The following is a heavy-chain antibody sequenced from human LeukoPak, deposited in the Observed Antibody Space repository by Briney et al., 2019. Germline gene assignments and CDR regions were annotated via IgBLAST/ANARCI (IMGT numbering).Heavy chain of an antibody. Sequence: SETLSLTCTVSGGSISDHYWSWIRQPSGKGREWIGRIYSSGSANYSPSLKSRVSMSVDTSNNYFSLNLTSVTAADTALYFCARDVRYASGWSTPESWGQGILVTVSS. V-gene: IGHV4-4*07. CDR1: GGSISDHY. J-gene: IGHJ5*02. D-gene: IGHD6-19*01. CDR3: ARDVRYASGWSTPES. CDR2: IYSSGSA.